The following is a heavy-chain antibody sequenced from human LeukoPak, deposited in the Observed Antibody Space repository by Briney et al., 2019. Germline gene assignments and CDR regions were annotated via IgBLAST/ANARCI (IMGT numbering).Heavy chain of an antibody. CDR1: SGSISSSSYY. V-gene: IGHV4-39*01. J-gene: IGHJ6*02. CDR2: IYYSGST. D-gene: IGHD3-10*01. Sequence: SETLSLTCTVSSGSISSSSYYWGWIRQPPGKGLEWIGSIYYSGSTYYNPSLKSRVTISVDTSKNQFSLKLSSVTAADTAVYYCARIVLLWFGEPYPTPYYYYGMDVWGQGTTVTVSS. CDR3: ARIVLLWFGEPYPTPYYYYGMDV.